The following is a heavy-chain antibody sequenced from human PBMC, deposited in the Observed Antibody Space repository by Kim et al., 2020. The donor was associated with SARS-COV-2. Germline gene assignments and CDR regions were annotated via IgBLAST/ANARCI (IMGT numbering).Heavy chain of an antibody. Sequence: ASVKVSCKASGYIFTTYGISWVRQAPGQGLEWMGWISAYNGDTKYTQKLKGRVTMTTDTSTSTVYMELRSLISDDTAVYYCARGSKEYHGMDVCGQGTTVIVSS. CDR2: ISAYNGDT. CDR3: ARGSKEYHGMDV. CDR1: GYIFTTYG. V-gene: IGHV1-18*04. D-gene: IGHD4-4*01. J-gene: IGHJ6*02.